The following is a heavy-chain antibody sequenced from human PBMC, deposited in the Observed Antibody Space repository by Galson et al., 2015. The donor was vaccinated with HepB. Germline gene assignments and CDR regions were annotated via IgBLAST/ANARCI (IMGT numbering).Heavy chain of an antibody. V-gene: IGHV3-23*01. CDR2: ISGSGDST. Sequence: SLRLSCAASGFTFSSYAMNWVRQAPGKGLEWVSAISGSGDSTYYADSVKGRFTISRDNSKNTLYLQMNSLRAEDTAVYYCAKSDDSSGYYLDAFDIWGQGTRSPSLQ. D-gene: IGHD3-22*01. CDR1: GFTFSSYA. CDR3: AKSDDSSGYYLDAFDI. J-gene: IGHJ3*02.